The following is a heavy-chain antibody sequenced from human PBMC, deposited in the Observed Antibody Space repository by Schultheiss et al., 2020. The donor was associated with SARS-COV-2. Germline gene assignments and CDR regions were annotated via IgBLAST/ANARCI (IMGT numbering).Heavy chain of an antibody. Sequence: SGPTLVKPTQTLTLTCTFSGFSLSTSGMRVSWIRQPPGKALEWLARIDWDDDKRYSPSLKSRLTITKDTSKNQVVLTMTNMDPVDTATYYCAHQRTPRYAAAAPDYWGQGTLVTVSS. V-gene: IGHV2-5*08. J-gene: IGHJ4*02. CDR2: IDWDDDK. CDR3: AHQRTPRYAAAAPDY. D-gene: IGHD6-13*01. CDR1: GFSLSTSGMR.